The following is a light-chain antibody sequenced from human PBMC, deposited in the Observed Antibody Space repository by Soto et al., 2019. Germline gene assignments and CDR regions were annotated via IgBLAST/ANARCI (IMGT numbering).Light chain of an antibody. CDR1: QSISSY. J-gene: IGKJ1*01. Sequence: DIQMTQSPSSLSASVGDRVTITCRASQSISSYLNWYQQKPGKAPKLLIYAASSLQSGVPSRFSGSGSGTDFTLPISSLPPEDFATYYCQQSYSTPWTFGQGTKVEIK. CDR3: QQSYSTPWT. V-gene: IGKV1-39*01. CDR2: AAS.